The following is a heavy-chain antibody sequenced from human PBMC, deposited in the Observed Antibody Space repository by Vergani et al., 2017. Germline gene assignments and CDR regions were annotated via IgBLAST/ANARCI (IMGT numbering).Heavy chain of an antibody. V-gene: IGHV3-23*04. CDR2: ISGSGGST. D-gene: IGHD6-13*01. CDR1: GFTFSSYA. CDR3: AKTEWPGIAAAGAYYYYGMDV. J-gene: IGHJ6*02. Sequence: EVQLVESGGGLVKPGGSLRLSCAASGFTFSSYAMSWVRQAPGKGLEWVSAISGSGGSTYYADSVKGRFTISRDNSKNTLYLQMNSLRAEDTAVYYCAKTEWPGIAAAGAYYYYGMDVWGQGTTVTVSS.